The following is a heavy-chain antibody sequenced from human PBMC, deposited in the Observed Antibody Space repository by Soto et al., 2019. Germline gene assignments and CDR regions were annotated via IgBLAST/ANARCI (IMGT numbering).Heavy chain of an antibody. Sequence: EVQLLESGGGLVQSGGSLRLSCAASGFTFSDYAMAWVRQAPGKGLEWVSSVSGNGFGTYYADSAKGRFTISRDNSKKLLFLQVNTLRAGDTAIYYCARLGPHSGFFEAFDNGGQGTPVIVSS. V-gene: IGHV3-23*01. D-gene: IGHD6-19*01. CDR2: VSGNGFGT. J-gene: IGHJ4*02. CDR1: GFTFSDYA. CDR3: ARLGPHSGFFEAFDN.